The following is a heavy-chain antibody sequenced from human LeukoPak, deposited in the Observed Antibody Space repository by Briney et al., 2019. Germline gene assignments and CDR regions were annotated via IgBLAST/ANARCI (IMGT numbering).Heavy chain of an antibody. CDR3: AGGSGSYYNVRWFDP. Sequence: GGSLRLSCAASGLTFSSYAMSWVRQAPGKGLEWVSAISGSGGSTYYADSVKGRFTISRDNSENTLYLQMNSLRAEDTAVYYCAGGSGSYYNVRWFDPWGQGTLVTVSS. V-gene: IGHV3-23*01. J-gene: IGHJ5*02. CDR2: ISGSGGST. CDR1: GLTFSSYA. D-gene: IGHD3-10*01.